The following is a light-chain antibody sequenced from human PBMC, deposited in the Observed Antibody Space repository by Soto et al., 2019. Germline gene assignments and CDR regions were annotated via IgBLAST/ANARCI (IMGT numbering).Light chain of an antibody. Sequence: QSALTQPASVSGSPGQSITISCTGTSSDVGTYSYISWYQKHPGKAPKLLIYVVSNRPSGVSNRFSGSKSGNTASLTISGLQAEDEADYYCSSYASGGTRVFGGGTKVTVL. CDR1: SSDVGTYSY. V-gene: IGLV2-14*01. J-gene: IGLJ3*02. CDR2: VVS. CDR3: SSYASGGTRV.